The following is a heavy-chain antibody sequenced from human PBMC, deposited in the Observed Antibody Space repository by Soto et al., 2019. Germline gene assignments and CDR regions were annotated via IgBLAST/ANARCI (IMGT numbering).Heavy chain of an antibody. Sequence: GASVKVSCKASGYSFTRYYLHWVRQAPGQGLEWMGTTNSGGGRTTYGQKFQGRISMTRDTSTSTVYMELSRLRSEDTAVYHCAREVGAAYFYYGMDVWGQGTTVTVSS. D-gene: IGHD1-26*01. V-gene: IGHV1-46*01. CDR3: AREVGAAYFYYGMDV. CDR2: TNSGGGRT. J-gene: IGHJ6*02. CDR1: GYSFTRYY.